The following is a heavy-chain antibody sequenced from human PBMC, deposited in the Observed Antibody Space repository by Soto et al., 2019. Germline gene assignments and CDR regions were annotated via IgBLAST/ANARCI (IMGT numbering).Heavy chain of an antibody. Sequence: ASVKVSCKASGYTFTSYGISWVRQAPGQGLERMGWISAYNGNTNYAQKLQGRVTMTTDTSTSTAYMELRSLRSDDTAVYYCARDLSTLSHYDFWSGYYYYYYYMDVWGKGTTVTVSS. CDR2: ISAYNGNT. CDR3: ARDLSTLSHYDFWSGYYYYYYYMDV. J-gene: IGHJ6*03. CDR1: GYTFTSYG. V-gene: IGHV1-18*01. D-gene: IGHD3-3*01.